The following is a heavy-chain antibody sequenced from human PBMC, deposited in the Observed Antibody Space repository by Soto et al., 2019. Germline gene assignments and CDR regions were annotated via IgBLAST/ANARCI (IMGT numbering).Heavy chain of an antibody. CDR2: IYYSGST. D-gene: IGHD5-18*01. CDR1: GGSISSGGYY. CDR3: ARGYGRNFDS. Sequence: SETLSLTCTVSGGSISSGGYYWSWIRQHPGKGLEWIGYIYYSGSTYYNPSLKSRVTISVDTSKNQFSLKLSSVTAADTAVYYCARGYGRNFDSWGQGTLVTVSS. J-gene: IGHJ4*02. V-gene: IGHV4-31*03.